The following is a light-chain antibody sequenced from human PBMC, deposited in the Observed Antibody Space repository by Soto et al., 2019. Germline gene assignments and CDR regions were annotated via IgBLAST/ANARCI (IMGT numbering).Light chain of an antibody. CDR2: EVS. Sequence: QSALTQPPSASGSPGQSVTISCTGTSSDVGGYNFVSWYQQHPGKAPKLMIYEVSERPSGVPDRFSGSKSGNTASLTVSGLQAEDEADYYCSSYPGSNIVVFGGGTKVTVL. CDR1: SSDVGGYNF. CDR3: SSYPGSNIVV. J-gene: IGLJ2*01. V-gene: IGLV2-8*01.